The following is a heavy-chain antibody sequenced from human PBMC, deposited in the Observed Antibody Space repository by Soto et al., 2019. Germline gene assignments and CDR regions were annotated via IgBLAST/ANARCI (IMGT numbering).Heavy chain of an antibody. CDR3: AKTYDSSGSLGAFDI. V-gene: IGHV3-23*01. CDR2: ISGSGGST. J-gene: IGHJ3*02. Sequence: GGSLRLSCAASGFTFSSYAMSWVRQAPGKGLEWVSAISGSGGSTYYADSVKGRFTISRDNSKNTLYLQMNSLRAGDTAVYYCAKTYDSSGSLGAFDIWGQGTMVTVSS. CDR1: GFTFSSYA. D-gene: IGHD3-22*01.